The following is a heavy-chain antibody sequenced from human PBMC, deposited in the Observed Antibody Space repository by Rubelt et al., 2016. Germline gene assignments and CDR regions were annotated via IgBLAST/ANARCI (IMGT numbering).Heavy chain of an antibody. Sequence: QVQLVQSGAEVKKPGASVKVSCKASGYTFTSYGISWVRQAPGQGLEWMGWISAYNGNTNDAQKLKGSVTMTTDTSPSTAYMELGSLSTEDTAVYYCARGYCSCGSCYYFDYWGQGTLVTVSS. CDR1: GYTFTSYG. CDR2: ISAYNGNT. CDR3: ARGYCSCGSCYYFDY. V-gene: IGHV1-18*01. J-gene: IGHJ4*02. D-gene: IGHD2-15*01.